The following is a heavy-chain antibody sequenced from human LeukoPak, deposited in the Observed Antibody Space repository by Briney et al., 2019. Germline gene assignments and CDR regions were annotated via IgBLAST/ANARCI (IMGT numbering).Heavy chain of an antibody. D-gene: IGHD6-19*01. CDR3: AKVRSSGWYYFDY. Sequence: PGGSLRLSCAASGFTFSNYEMSWVRQAPGKGLEWVSAISGSGGSTYYADSVKGRFTISRDNSKNTLYLQMNSLRAEDTAVYYCAKVRSSGWYYFDYWGQGTLVTVSS. J-gene: IGHJ4*02. V-gene: IGHV3-23*01. CDR1: GFTFSNYE. CDR2: ISGSGGST.